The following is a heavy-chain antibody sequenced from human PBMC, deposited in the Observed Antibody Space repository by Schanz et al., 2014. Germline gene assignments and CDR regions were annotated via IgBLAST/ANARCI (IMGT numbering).Heavy chain of an antibody. CDR1: GFTFADYA. CDR2: ISWNGAGI. CDR3: ARSGVDV. V-gene: IGHV3-9*01. J-gene: IGHJ6*02. Sequence: DVQLVESGGGLVQPGRSLRLSCAASGFTFADYAMHWVRQAPGKGLEWVSGISWNGAGIGYVDSVKGRFTISRDNAKSSVYLQMNSLRAEDTAVYYCARSGVDVWGQGTTVTVSS. D-gene: IGHD3-10*01.